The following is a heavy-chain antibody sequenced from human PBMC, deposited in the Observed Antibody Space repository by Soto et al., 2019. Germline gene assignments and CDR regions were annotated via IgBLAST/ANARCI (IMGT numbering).Heavy chain of an antibody. CDR1: GLSLNTTAVG. Sequence: SGPTLVNPTQTLTLTCTLSGLSLNTTAVGVGWVRQPPGKALEWLAVIYWNDAKRYSPPMKSRLTLTKDTSKNQVVLTMTNMEPVDTARYYGGHWSYSTGWSDYWGQGALVTVSS. CDR2: IYWNDAK. J-gene: IGHJ4*02. V-gene: IGHV2-5*01. CDR3: GHWSYSTGWSDY. D-gene: IGHD6-19*01.